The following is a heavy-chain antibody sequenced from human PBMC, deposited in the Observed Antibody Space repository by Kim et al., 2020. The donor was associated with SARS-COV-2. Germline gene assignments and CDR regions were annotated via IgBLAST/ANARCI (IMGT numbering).Heavy chain of an antibody. CDR3: AKRPRIATDSEFDY. D-gene: IGHD6-13*01. CDR2: ISGSGDIT. V-gene: IGHV3-23*01. J-gene: IGHJ4*02. CDR1: GFTFSSYA. Sequence: GGSLRLSCAASGFTFSSYAMSWVRQAPGKGLEWVSSISGSGDITYYVDSVKGRFTISRDNSKNTLYLQMNSLRAEDTAVYYCAKRPRIATDSEFDYWGQRTLVTVSS.